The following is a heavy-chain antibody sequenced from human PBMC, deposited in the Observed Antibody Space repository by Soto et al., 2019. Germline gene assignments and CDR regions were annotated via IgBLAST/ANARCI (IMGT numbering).Heavy chain of an antibody. CDR2: INPSGGRT. D-gene: IGHD3-9*01. V-gene: IGHV1-46*02. CDR1: GYTFNNYY. CDR3: ARDPIRNFDWSDRGDAFDI. J-gene: IGHJ3*02. Sequence: QVQLVQSGAEVKNPGASVIVSCKASGYTFNNYYIHWVRQAPGQGLQWMGIINPSGGRTSYAQKFQGRVTMTRDTSTNTVYLSLSRLRYEDTAVYYCARDPIRNFDWSDRGDAFDIWGQGTMVTVSS.